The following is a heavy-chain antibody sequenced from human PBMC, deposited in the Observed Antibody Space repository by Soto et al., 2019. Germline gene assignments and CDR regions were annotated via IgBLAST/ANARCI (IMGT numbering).Heavy chain of an antibody. CDR3: ARGVYCSSTSCYAEHHYFAY. J-gene: IGHJ4*02. CDR2: IYYSGST. D-gene: IGHD2-2*01. Sequence: SETLSLTCTVSGGSVSSGSYYWSWIRQPPGKGLEWIGYIYYSGSTNYNPSLKSRVTISVDTSKNQFSLKLSSVTAADTAVYYCARGVYCSSTSCYAEHHYFAYWGQGTLVTVSS. V-gene: IGHV4-61*01. CDR1: GGSVSSGSYY.